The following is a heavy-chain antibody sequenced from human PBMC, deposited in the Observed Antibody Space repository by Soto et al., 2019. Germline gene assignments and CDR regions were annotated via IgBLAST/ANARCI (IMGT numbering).Heavy chain of an antibody. CDR2: FYYSGST. CDR1: GGSISSYY. V-gene: IGHV4-59*08. J-gene: IGHJ5*02. D-gene: IGHD3-10*01. Sequence: SETLSLTCTVSGGSISSYYWSWIRQPPGKGLEWIGYFYYSGSTNYNPSLKSRVTISVDTSKNQFSLKLSSVTAADTAVYYCARRVTLYYYGSGSYLAWFDPWGQGTLVTVSS. CDR3: ARRVTLYYYGSGSYLAWFDP.